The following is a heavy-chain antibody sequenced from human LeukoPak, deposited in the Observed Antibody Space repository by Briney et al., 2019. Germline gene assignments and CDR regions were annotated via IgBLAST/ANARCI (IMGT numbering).Heavy chain of an antibody. Sequence: PGGSLRLSCAASGFNFDDYVMTWVRQAPGKGLEWVSGINWNGGSRGYADSVKGRFTISRDNAKNSVYLQVNSVRAEDTAVYYCARGRYDSGGYYALFDYWGRGTLVTVSS. D-gene: IGHD3-22*01. CDR2: INWNGGSR. CDR3: ARGRYDSGGYYALFDY. J-gene: IGHJ4*02. CDR1: GFNFDDYV. V-gene: IGHV3-20*04.